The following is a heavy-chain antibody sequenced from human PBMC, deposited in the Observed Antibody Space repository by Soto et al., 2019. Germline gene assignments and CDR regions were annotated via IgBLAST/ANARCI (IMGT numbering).Heavy chain of an antibody. Sequence: QITLKESGPPLVKPTQTLTLTCTFSGFSLSTSGVGVGWIRQPPGKALEWLALIYWNDDKRYSPSLKSRLTITKDTSKNQVVLTMTNMDPVDTATYYCAHSYNTYYYGSGGYGIGYYFDYWGQGTLVTVSS. J-gene: IGHJ4*02. CDR3: AHSYNTYYYGSGGYGIGYYFDY. CDR2: IYWNDDK. CDR1: GFSLSTSGVG. D-gene: IGHD3-10*01. V-gene: IGHV2-5*01.